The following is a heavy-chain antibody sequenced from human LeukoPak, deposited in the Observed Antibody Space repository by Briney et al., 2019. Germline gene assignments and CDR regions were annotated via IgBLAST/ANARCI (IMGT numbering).Heavy chain of an antibody. V-gene: IGHV1-18*01. CDR2: ISAYNGNT. CDR3: ARDKDHYYGSGSYYNWFDP. J-gene: IGHJ5*02. Sequence: ASVKVSCKASGYTFVNFGLIWVRQAPGQGLEWMGWISAYNGNTNYAQKLQGRVTMTTDTSTSTAYMELRSLRSDDTAVYYCARDKDHYYGSGSYYNWFDPWGQGTLVTVSS. D-gene: IGHD3-10*01. CDR1: GYTFVNFG.